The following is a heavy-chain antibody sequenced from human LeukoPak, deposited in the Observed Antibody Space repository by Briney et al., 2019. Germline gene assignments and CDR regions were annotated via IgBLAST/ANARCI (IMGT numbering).Heavy chain of an antibody. CDR3: ARPPRVTMIRGAAFRASSDFDP. D-gene: IGHD3-10*01. J-gene: IGHJ5*02. CDR1: GYTFSGYY. Sequence: ASVKVSCKASGYTFSGYYIHWVRQAPGQGLEWMGWINPNTGGTKYAQRFQDRVTMTRDTSISTAYMEVSRLRYDDTAVYYCARPPRVTMIRGAAFRASSDFDPWGQGTLVTVSS. CDR2: INPNTGGT. V-gene: IGHV1-2*02.